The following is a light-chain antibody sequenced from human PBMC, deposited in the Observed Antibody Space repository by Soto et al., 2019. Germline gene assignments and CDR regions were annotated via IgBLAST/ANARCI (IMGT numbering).Light chain of an antibody. CDR2: WAS. J-gene: IGKJ1*01. Sequence: DIVMSQSPDSLAVSLGERATINCKSSESVLYSSSYKNYFAWYQQKPGQPPKLLIYWASTRESGVPDRFSGSGSGTDFTLTISSPQAEDVAVYYCQQYYSTPPWTFGQGTKVDIK. CDR1: ESVLYSSSYKNY. CDR3: QQYYSTPPWT. V-gene: IGKV4-1*01.